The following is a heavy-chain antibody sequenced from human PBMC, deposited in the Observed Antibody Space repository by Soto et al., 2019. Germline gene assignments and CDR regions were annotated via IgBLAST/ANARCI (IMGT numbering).Heavy chain of an antibody. Sequence: SETLSLTCAVSGASIRSNNWWSWVRQPPGKGLEWIGEIFHSGSTNYNPSLKTRLTISVDTSKNQFSLKLSSVTAADTAVYYCAREPSIWGPGTLVTVSS. CDR1: GASIRSNNW. CDR2: IFHSGST. J-gene: IGHJ4*02. V-gene: IGHV4-4*02. CDR3: AREPSI.